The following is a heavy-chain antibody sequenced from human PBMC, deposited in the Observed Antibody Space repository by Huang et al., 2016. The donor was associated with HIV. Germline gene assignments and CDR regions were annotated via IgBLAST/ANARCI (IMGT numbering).Heavy chain of an antibody. Sequence: VQLIQSGAEVKKTESSVRVSCRASEGTFSSYSIGWMRQAPGQGLEWMEGIIPIFGTTTYAQKFQGRVSIAADESTSTAYMDLNSLRSEDTAVYYCARAALVNNQYFDYWGQGTLVTVSS. CDR3: ARAALVNNQYFDY. J-gene: IGHJ4*02. CDR1: EGTFSSYS. V-gene: IGHV1-69*13. D-gene: IGHD5-18*01. CDR2: IIPIFGTT.